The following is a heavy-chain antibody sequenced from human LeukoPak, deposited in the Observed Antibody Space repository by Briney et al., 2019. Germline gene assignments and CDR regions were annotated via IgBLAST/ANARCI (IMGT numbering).Heavy chain of an antibody. CDR2: LPASGGAT. CDR3: AKTVGAPAIFPSD. Sequence: ETLSLTCTVSGGSIGSSSYYWGWVRQPPGKGLEWVSGLPASGGATNADSVRGRFTISRDNSKNTLYLQMNSLRAEDTAIYYCAKTVGAPAIFPSDWGQGTLVTVSS. J-gene: IGHJ4*02. CDR1: GGSIGSSSYY. V-gene: IGHV3-23*01. D-gene: IGHD1-26*01.